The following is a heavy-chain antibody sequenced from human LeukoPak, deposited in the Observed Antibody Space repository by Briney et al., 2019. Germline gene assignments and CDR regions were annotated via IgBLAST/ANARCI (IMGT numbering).Heavy chain of an antibody. CDR2: IYSGGST. J-gene: IGHJ6*02. Sequence: GGSLRLSCAASGFTVSSNYMSWVRQAPGKGLEWVSLIYSGGSTYYADSVKGRFTISRDNSKNTLYLQMNSLRAEDTAVYYCARDPRYYYGMDVWGQGTTVTVSS. V-gene: IGHV3-66*01. CDR1: GFTVSSNY. CDR3: ARDPRYYYGMDV.